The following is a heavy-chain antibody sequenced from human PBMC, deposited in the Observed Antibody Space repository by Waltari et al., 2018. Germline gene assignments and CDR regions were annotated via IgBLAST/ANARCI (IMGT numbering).Heavy chain of an antibody. J-gene: IGHJ1*01. CDR2: INKDGRST. D-gene: IGHD3-10*01. Sequence: EVQLVESGGGVVQPGGCVRLSCAASGLTFSNYWMHWVRQIPGKGLVWVSRINKDGRSTSYADPVKGRFTISRDNAKNTLYQQMNSLRAEDTAVYYCAGGAGSYIRHWGQGILVTVSS. V-gene: IGHV3-74*01. CDR3: AGGAGSYIRH. CDR1: GLTFSNYW.